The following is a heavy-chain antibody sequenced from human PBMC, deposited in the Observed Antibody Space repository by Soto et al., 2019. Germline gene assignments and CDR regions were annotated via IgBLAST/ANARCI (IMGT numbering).Heavy chain of an antibody. J-gene: IGHJ4*02. CDR1: GFTFSSYG. D-gene: IGHD6-13*01. Sequence: QVQLVESGGGVVQPGRSLRLSCAASGFTFSSYGMHWVRQAPGKGLEWVAVISYDGSNKYYADSVKGRFTISRDNSKNTLYLQMNSLRAEDTAVYYCAKDSYSSSWHCDYWGQGTLVTVSS. V-gene: IGHV3-30*18. CDR3: AKDSYSSSWHCDY. CDR2: ISYDGSNK.